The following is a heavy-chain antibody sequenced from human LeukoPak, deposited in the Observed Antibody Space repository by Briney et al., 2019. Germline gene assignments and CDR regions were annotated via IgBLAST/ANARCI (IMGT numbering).Heavy chain of an antibody. J-gene: IGHJ4*02. CDR2: IWYDGSNK. V-gene: IGHV3-33*08. Sequence: GGSLRLSCAAAGFSFKDYWMIWVRQAPGKGLEWVAVIWYDGSNKYYADSVKGRFTISRDNSKNTLYLQMNSLRAEDTAVYYCARDSSQGDYYDSSGYGVLGYWGQGTLVTVSS. D-gene: IGHD3-22*01. CDR1: GFSFKDYW. CDR3: ARDSSQGDYYDSSGYGVLGY.